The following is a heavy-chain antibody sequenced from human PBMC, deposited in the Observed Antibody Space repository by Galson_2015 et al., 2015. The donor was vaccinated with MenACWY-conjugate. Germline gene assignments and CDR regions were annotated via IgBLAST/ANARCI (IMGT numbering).Heavy chain of an antibody. CDR1: GFTFSSYA. CDR3: AKASPDQAYGMDV. V-gene: IGHV3-23*01. Sequence: SLRLSCAASGFTFSSYAMRWVRQAPGKGLEWASTISGSSSTIYYADSVKGRFTISRDNSKNTLYLQMNNLRAEDTAIYYCAKASPDQAYGMDVWGQGTTVTVSS. CDR2: ISGSSSTI. D-gene: IGHD2-2*01. J-gene: IGHJ6*02.